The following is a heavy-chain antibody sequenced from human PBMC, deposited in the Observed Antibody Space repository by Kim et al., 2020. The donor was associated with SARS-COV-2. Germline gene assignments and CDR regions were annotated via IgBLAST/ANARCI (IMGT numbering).Heavy chain of an antibody. CDR3: ARDSMVRGLDY. V-gene: IGHV4-4*02. CDR2: T. D-gene: IGHD3-10*01. J-gene: IGHJ4*02. Sequence: TNSNPTLKSRVTISVDKSKNQFALKLSSVTAADTAVYYCARDSMVRGLDYWGQGTLVTVSS.